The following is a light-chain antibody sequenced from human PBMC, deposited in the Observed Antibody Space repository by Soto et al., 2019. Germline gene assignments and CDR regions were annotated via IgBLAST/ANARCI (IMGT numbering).Light chain of an antibody. Sequence: SYELTQPSSVSVAPGKTARITCGGNNIGSKSVHWYQQKPGQAPVLVIYHDGVRPSGIPERFSGSNSGNTATLTISSVEAGDEADYYCQVWDSSSDHWVFGGGTKLTVL. V-gene: IGLV3-21*04. CDR2: HDG. J-gene: IGLJ3*02. CDR3: QVWDSSSDHWV. CDR1: NIGSKS.